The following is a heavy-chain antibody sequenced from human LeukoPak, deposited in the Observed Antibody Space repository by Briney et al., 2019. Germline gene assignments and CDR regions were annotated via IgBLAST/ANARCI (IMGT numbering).Heavy chain of an antibody. J-gene: IGHJ6*02. Sequence: GGSLRLSCAASGFTFSSYSMNWVRQAPGKGLEWVSYISSSSSTIYYADSVKGRFTISRDNAKNSLYLQMNSLRAEDTALYYCAKDDRPTLYYYGMDVWGQGTTVTVSS. CDR2: ISSSSSTI. CDR3: AKDDRPTLYYYGMDV. D-gene: IGHD6-6*01. V-gene: IGHV3-48*01. CDR1: GFTFSSYS.